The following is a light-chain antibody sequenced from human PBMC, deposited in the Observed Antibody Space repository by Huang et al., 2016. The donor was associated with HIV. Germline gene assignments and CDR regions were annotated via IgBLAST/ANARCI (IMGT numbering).Light chain of an antibody. CDR2: AAS. CDR1: QSISNY. J-gene: IGKJ4*01. Sequence: DIQMTQSPSSLSASVGDRVTITCRASQSISNYLNWYQEKPGKAPKRLIYAASSLQSGVPSRFSGSGSGTDFTLTISSLQPEDSATYYCQQSYSTPLTFGGGTKVEIK. CDR3: QQSYSTPLT. V-gene: IGKV1-39*01.